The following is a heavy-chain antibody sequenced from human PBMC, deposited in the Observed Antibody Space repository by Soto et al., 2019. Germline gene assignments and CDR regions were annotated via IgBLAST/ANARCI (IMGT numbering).Heavy chain of an antibody. CDR2: IYYSGST. CDR1: GGSISSGDYY. D-gene: IGHD3-10*01. Sequence: PSETLSLTCTVSGGSISSGDYYWGWIRQPPGKGLEWIGYIYYSGSTYYNPSLKSRVTISVDTSKNQFSLKLSSVTAADTAVYYCARTIYYGPYYFDYWGQGTLVTVSS. J-gene: IGHJ4*02. CDR3: ARTIYYGPYYFDY. V-gene: IGHV4-30-4*01.